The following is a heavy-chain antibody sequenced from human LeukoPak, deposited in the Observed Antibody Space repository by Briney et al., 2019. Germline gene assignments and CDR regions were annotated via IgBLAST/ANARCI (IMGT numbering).Heavy chain of an antibody. V-gene: IGHV4-34*01. D-gene: IGHD3-16*01. CDR3: ARRKDYVGWFDT. CDR1: GGSFSGYY. J-gene: IGHJ5*02. Sequence: SETLSLTCAVYGGSFSGYYWSWIRQPPKKGLEWIGDINHSGSTNYNASLQSRVTMSVDTSKNQFSLKMNSVTAADTALYYCARRKDYVGWFDTWGQGTLVTFSS. CDR2: INHSGST.